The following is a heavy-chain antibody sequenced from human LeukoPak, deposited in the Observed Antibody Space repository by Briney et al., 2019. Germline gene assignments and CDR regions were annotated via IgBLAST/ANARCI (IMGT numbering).Heavy chain of an antibody. CDR2: ISGSGGST. CDR3: AKGLYSSSWYQFDY. CDR1: GFTFSSYG. V-gene: IGHV3-23*01. D-gene: IGHD6-13*01. Sequence: GGSLRLSCAASGFTFSSYGMSWVRQAPGKGLEWVSAISGSGGSTYYADSVKGRFTISRDNSKNTLYLQMNSLRAEDTAVYYCAKGLYSSSWYQFDYWGQGTLVTASS. J-gene: IGHJ4*02.